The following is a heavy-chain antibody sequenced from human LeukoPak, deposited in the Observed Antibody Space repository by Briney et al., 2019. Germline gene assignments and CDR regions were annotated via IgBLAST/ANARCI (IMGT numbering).Heavy chain of an antibody. V-gene: IGHV3-23*01. Sequence: GGSLRLSCAVSGFTFSNHLMSWVRQAPGKGLEWVSTIRGDGSGTYYADSVKGRFTISRDNSKNTLYLQMNSLRAEDTALYFCARRLCGGDDCSSFDYWGQGTLVTVSS. CDR1: GFTFSNHL. CDR3: ARRLCGGDDCSSFDY. D-gene: IGHD2-21*01. CDR2: IRGDGSGT. J-gene: IGHJ4*02.